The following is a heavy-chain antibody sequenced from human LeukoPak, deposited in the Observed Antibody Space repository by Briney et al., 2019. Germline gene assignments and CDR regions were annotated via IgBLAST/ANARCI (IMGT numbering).Heavy chain of an antibody. CDR3: AQSPDDGGYYDAFDV. V-gene: IGHV2-5*02. CDR1: GFSLDSWGMG. Sequence: SGPTLVNPTQTLTLTSIFSGFSLDSWGMGVAWIRQPPGNALEWLGTCYYAHEIRYSPSLKTRLTIAKDTSKNQVFLMMTNMDPVDTATYYCAQSPDDGGYYDAFDVWGQGTMVTVSS. J-gene: IGHJ3*01. CDR2: CYYAHEI. D-gene: IGHD4-23*01.